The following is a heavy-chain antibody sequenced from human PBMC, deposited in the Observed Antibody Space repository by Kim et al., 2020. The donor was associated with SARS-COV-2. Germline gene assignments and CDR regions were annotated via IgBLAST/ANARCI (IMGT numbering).Heavy chain of an antibody. CDR1: GYTFTRFG. CDR2: IHTNTGKP. CDR3: VLLGGGATDYFDY. D-gene: IGHD1-26*01. Sequence: ASVKVSCKASGYTFTRFGMNWVRQDPGQGLEWMGWIHTNTGKPTYAQGFPGRFVFSLDTSDNTAFLQITSLTAEDTAVYYCVLLGGGATDYFDYWGQGTLVSVSS. V-gene: IGHV7-4-1*02. J-gene: IGHJ4*02.